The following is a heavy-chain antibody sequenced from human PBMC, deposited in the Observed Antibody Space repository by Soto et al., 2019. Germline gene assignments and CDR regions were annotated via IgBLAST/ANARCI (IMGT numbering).Heavy chain of an antibody. CDR3: ARARVPFSSSWYSHDAFDI. V-gene: IGHV1-69*13. CDR2: IIPIFGTA. Sequence: SSVKVSCKASGGTFNSYAIRWVAQAPGQGLEWMGGIIPIFGTANYAQKFQGRLKITADESTSTAYMELRSLRSEDTAVYYCARARVPFSSSWYSHDAFDIWGQGTMVTVSS. CDR1: GGTFNSYA. D-gene: IGHD6-13*01. J-gene: IGHJ3*02.